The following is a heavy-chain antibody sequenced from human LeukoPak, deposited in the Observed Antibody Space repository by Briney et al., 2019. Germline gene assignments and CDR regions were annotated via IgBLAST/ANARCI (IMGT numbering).Heavy chain of an antibody. J-gene: IGHJ4*02. V-gene: IGHV1-18*04. CDR3: ARVRGDYFDY. Sequence: ASVKVSCKASGYTFTGYYMHWVRQAPGQGLEWMGWISAYNGNTNYAQKLQGRVTMTTDTSTSTAYMELRSLRSDDTAVYYCARVRGDYFDYWGQGTLVTVSS. CDR2: ISAYNGNT. CDR1: GYTFTGYY.